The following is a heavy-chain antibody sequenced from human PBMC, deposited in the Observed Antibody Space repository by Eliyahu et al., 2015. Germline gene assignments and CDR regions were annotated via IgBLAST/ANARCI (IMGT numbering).Heavy chain of an antibody. D-gene: IGHD3-10*01. J-gene: IGHJ6*04. CDR1: GYTFTSYY. Sequence: ASVKVSCKASGYTFTSYYMHWVRQAPGQGLEWMGIINPSGGSTSYAQKFQGRVTMTRDTSTSTVYMELSSLRSEDTAVYYCARMPDGSGSYYRPTPLYYYYYGMDVWGKGTTVTVSS. CDR3: ARMPDGSGSYYRPTPLYYYYYGMDV. CDR2: INPSGGST. V-gene: IGHV1-46*01.